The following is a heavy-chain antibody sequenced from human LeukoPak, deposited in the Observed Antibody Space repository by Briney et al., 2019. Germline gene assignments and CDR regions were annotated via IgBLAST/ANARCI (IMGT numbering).Heavy chain of an antibody. Sequence: PSETLSLTCTVSGGSISSGSYYWSWIRQPAGKGLEWIGRIYTSGSTNYNPSLKSRVTISVGTSKNQFSLKLSSVTAADTAVYYCARVRGYDLSGSFDYWGQGTLVTVSS. CDR2: IYTSGST. CDR3: ARVRGYDLSGSFDY. J-gene: IGHJ4*02. CDR1: GGSISSGSYY. D-gene: IGHD5-12*01. V-gene: IGHV4-61*02.